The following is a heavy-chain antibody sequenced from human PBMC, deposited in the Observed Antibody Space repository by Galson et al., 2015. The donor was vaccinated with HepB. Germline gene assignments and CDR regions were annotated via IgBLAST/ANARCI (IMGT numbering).Heavy chain of an antibody. CDR3: ARDSGYSSGWYIPFDY. J-gene: IGHJ4*02. D-gene: IGHD6-19*01. CDR1: GFTFSGSA. CDR2: IWYDGSNK. V-gene: IGHV3-33*08. Sequence: SLRLSCAASGFTFSGSAMHWVRQASGKGLEWVAVIWYDGSNKYYADSVKGRFTISRDNSKNTLYLQMNSLRAEDTAVYYCARDSGYSSGWYIPFDYWGQGTLVTVSS.